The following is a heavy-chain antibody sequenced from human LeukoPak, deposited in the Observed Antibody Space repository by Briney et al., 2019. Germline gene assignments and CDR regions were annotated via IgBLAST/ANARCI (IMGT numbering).Heavy chain of an antibody. V-gene: IGHV3-30*03. CDR2: ISYDGSNK. D-gene: IGHD5-18*01. CDR3: ARDTLTYSYGTGY. Sequence: GGSLRLSCAASGFTFSSYGMHWVRQAPGKGLEWVAVISYDGSNKYYADSVKGRFTISRDNSKNTLYLQMNSLRAEDTAVYYCARDTLTYSYGTGYWGQGTLVTVSS. CDR1: GFTFSSYG. J-gene: IGHJ4*02.